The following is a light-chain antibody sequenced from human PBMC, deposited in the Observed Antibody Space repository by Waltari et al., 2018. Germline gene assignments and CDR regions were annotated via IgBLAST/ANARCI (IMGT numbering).Light chain of an antibody. J-gene: IGLJ2*01. CDR1: SSDVSNYNY. CDR3: TSYAGSNNVV. V-gene: IGLV2-8*01. CDR2: EVT. Sequence: QSALTQPPSASGSPGQSVTISCTGISSDVSNYNYVSWYQHHPGKAPKLTLYEVTKRPSGIPDRFSGSKSGNTASLTISWIQAEDEASYYCTSYAGSNNVVFGGGTKVTVL.